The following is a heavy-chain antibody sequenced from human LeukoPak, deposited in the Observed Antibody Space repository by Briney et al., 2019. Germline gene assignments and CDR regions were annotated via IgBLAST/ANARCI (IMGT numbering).Heavy chain of an antibody. CDR2: INWSGGST. V-gene: IGHV3-20*04. CDR3: ARDSGGWYSSYFDY. D-gene: IGHD6-19*01. J-gene: IGHJ4*02. CDR1: GFTFDDYG. Sequence: GGSLRLSCAASGFTFDDYGMSWVRQAPGKGLEWVSGINWSGGSTGYADSVKGRFTISRDNAKNSLYLQMNSLRAEDTALYYCARDSGGWYSSYFDYWGQGTLVTVSS.